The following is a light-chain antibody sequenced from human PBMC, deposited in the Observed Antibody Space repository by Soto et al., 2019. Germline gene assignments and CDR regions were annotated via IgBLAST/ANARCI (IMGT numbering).Light chain of an antibody. CDR1: QDISSW. V-gene: IGKV1-12*02. CDR3: QQANSFPWT. J-gene: IGKJ1*01. Sequence: DIPMTQSPSSVSASVGDRVTITCRASQDISSWLVWYQQKPGKAPKLLIYAASSLQSGVPSRFSGSGSGTDFTLTISSLQPEDFATYYCQQANSFPWTFGQGTKVEIK. CDR2: AAS.